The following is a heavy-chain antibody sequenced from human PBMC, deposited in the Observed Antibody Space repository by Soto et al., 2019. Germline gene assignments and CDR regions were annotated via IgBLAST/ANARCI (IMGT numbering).Heavy chain of an antibody. CDR3: ARDKGYRLGWSSSSGMDV. D-gene: IGHD1-1*01. J-gene: IGHJ6*02. CDR1: GYTFSNFG. CDR2: ISGYNGNT. V-gene: IGHV1-18*01. Sequence: QVQLVQSGAEVMTPGASVKVSCKASGYTFSNFGLSWVRQAPGQGLEWMGGISGYNGNTNSAERFQGRVTMTTDTSTSTVYMEVRSLTADDSSVYYCARDKGYRLGWSSSSGMDVWGQGTTVTVSS.